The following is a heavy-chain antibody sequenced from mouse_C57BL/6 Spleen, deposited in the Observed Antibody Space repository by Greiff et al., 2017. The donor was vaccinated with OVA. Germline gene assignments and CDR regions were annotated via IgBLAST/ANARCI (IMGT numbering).Heavy chain of an antibody. CDR3: ARERAYGNYFDY. V-gene: IGHV1-54*01. J-gene: IGHJ2*01. CDR1: GYAFTNYL. Sequence: QVHVKQSGAELVRPGTSVKVSCKASGYAFTNYLIEWVKQRPGQGLEWIGVINPGSGGTNYNEKFKGKATLTADKSSSTAYMQLSSLTSEDSAVYFCARERAYGNYFDYWGQGTTLTVSS. D-gene: IGHD2-1*01. CDR2: INPGSGGT.